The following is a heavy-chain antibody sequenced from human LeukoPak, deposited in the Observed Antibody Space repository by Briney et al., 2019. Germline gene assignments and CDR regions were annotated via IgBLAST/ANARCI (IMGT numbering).Heavy chain of an antibody. J-gene: IGHJ4*02. D-gene: IGHD6-19*01. CDR1: GYTFTSYY. Sequence: ASVKVSCKASGYTFTSYYMHWVRQAPGQGLEWMGWINPNSGGTNYAQKFQGWVTMTRDASISTAYMELSRLRSDDTAVYYCARESSGWYFSLDYWGQGTLVTVSS. V-gene: IGHV1-2*04. CDR2: INPNSGGT. CDR3: ARESSGWYFSLDY.